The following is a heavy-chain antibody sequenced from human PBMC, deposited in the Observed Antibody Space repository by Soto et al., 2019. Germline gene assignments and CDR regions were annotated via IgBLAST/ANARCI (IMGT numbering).Heavy chain of an antibody. CDR3: TTDWIIAARPG. Sequence: PGGSLRLSCTASGFPFGNFLMSWVRQAPGKGLEWVGRIKSKTDGGTTDYAAPVKGRFTISRDDSKNTLYLQMNSLKTEDTAVYYCTTDWIIAARPGWGQGTLVTVSS. V-gene: IGHV3-15*01. J-gene: IGHJ4*02. CDR2: IKSKTDGGTT. CDR1: GFPFGNFL. D-gene: IGHD6-6*01.